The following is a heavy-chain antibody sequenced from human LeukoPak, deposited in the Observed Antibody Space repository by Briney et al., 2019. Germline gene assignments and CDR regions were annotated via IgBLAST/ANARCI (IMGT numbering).Heavy chain of an antibody. D-gene: IGHD3-22*01. CDR2: IYYSGST. V-gene: IGHV4-39*01. CDR3: ARQLTYYYDSSGYYFFDY. CDR1: GGSISSSSHY. J-gene: IGHJ4*02. Sequence: SETLSLTCTVSGGSISSSSHYWGWIRQPPGKGLEWIGSIYYSGSTYYNPSLKSRVTISVDTSKNQFSLKLSSVTAADTAVYYCARQLTYYYDSSGYYFFDYWGQGTLVTVSS.